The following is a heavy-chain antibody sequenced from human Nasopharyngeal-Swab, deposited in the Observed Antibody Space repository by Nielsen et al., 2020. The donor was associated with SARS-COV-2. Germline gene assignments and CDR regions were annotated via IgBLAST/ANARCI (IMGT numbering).Heavy chain of an antibody. CDR3: ARLGIAARWGY. D-gene: IGHD6-6*01. Sequence: GSLRLSCTVSGGSISNSSYYWGWIRQPPGKGLEWIGSIYYSGSTYYNPSLKSRVTISVDTSKNQFSLKLSSVTAADTAVYYCARLGIAARWGYWGQGTLVTVSS. CDR1: GGSISNSSYY. V-gene: IGHV4-39*01. J-gene: IGHJ4*02. CDR2: IYYSGST.